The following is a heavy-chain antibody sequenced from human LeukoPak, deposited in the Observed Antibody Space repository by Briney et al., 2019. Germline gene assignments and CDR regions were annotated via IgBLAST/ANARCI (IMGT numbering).Heavy chain of an antibody. CDR1: GGSISSGAYS. CDR3: ARGGYGDHPFDY. J-gene: IGHJ4*02. D-gene: IGHD4-17*01. CDR2: IYHSGST. V-gene: IGHV4-30-4*07. Sequence: PSETLSLTCAVSGGSISSGAYSWSWIRQPPGKGLEWIGYIYHSGSTYYNPSLKSRVTMSVDTSKNQFSLKLSSVTAADTAMYYCARGGYGDHPFDYWGQGTLVTVSS.